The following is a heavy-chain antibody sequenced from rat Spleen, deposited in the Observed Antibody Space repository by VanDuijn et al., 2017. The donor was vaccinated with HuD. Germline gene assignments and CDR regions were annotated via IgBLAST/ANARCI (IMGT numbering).Heavy chain of an antibody. J-gene: IGHJ2*01. CDR3: ARGYWRRPGSFDY. CDR2: ITNTGGST. V-gene: IGHV5-25*01. D-gene: IGHD4-2*01. Sequence: EVQLVESDGGLVQPGRSLKLSCAVSGFTFSDNYMAWVRQAPTKGLEWVASITNTGGSTYYPDSVKGRFTISRDNAKNTLYLQLSSLRSEDTALYYCARGYWRRPGSFDYWGQGVMVTVSS. CDR1: GFTFSDNY.